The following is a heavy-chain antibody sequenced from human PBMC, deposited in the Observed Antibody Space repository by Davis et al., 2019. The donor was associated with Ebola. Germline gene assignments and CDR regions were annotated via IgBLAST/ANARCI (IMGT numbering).Heavy chain of an antibody. J-gene: IGHJ4*02. Sequence: PGGSLRLSCTVSEASISGYYWNWFRQPPGKGLEWVGIIYDSGRTNYNPSLKSRVTISADTSKNQFSLNLRSVTAADTAVYYCVRFGRGAYWGQGTLVTVSS. D-gene: IGHD3-16*01. V-gene: IGHV4-59*01. CDR1: EASISGYY. CDR2: IYDSGRT. CDR3: VRFGRGAY.